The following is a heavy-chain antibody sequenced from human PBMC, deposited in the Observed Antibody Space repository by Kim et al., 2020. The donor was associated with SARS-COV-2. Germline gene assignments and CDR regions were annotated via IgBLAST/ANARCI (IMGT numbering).Heavy chain of an antibody. Sequence: GGSLRLSCAASGFTFSSYGMHWVRQAPGKGLEWVAVISYDGSNKYYADSVKGRFTISRDNSKNTLYLQMNSLRAEDTAVYYCARVNGIAVAGTQDDYWGQGTLVPVSS. D-gene: IGHD6-19*01. CDR3: ARVNGIAVAGTQDDY. CDR2: ISYDGSNK. J-gene: IGHJ4*02. CDR1: GFTFSSYG. V-gene: IGHV3-33*05.